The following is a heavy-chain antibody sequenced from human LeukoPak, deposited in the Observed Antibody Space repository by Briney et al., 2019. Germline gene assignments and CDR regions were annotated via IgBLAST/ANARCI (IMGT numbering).Heavy chain of an antibody. V-gene: IGHV3-21*01. J-gene: IGHJ5*02. CDR3: AKDYYDSSGYFNWSDP. Sequence: PGGSLRLSCAASGFSFSSYSMNWVRQAPGKGLEWVSSISSNSRYIYYADSVKGRFTISRDNAKNSLYLQMNSLRAEDTAVYYCAKDYYDSSGYFNWSDPWGQGTLVTVSS. CDR1: GFSFSSYS. CDR2: ISSNSRYI. D-gene: IGHD3-22*01.